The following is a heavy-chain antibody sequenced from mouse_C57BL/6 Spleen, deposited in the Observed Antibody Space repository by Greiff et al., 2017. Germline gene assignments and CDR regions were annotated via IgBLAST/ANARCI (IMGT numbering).Heavy chain of an antibody. D-gene: IGHD1-1*01. CDR2: IDPSDSYT. V-gene: IGHV1-69*01. J-gene: IGHJ1*03. CDR3: ARSSYYGSSYWYFDV. Sequence: QVQLQQPGAELVMPGASVKLSCKASGYTFTSYWMHWVKQRPGQGLEWIGEIDPSDSYTNYNQKFKGKSTLTVDKSSSTAYMQRSSLTSEDSAVYYCARSSYYGSSYWYFDVWGTGTTVTVSS. CDR1: GYTFTSYW.